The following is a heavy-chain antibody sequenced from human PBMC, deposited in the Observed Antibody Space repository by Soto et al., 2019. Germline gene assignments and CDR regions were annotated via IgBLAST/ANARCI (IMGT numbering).Heavy chain of an antibody. J-gene: IGHJ4*02. V-gene: IGHV3-73*02. CDR2: IRSKANSYAT. CDR3: TRSSVEMATITGGY. CDR1: GFTFSGSA. Sequence: EVQLVESGGGLVQPGGSLKLSCAASGFTFSGSAMHWVRQASGKGLEWVRRIRSKANSYATAYAASVKGRFTISRDDSKNTAYLQINSLKTEDTAVYYYTRSSVEMATITGGYWGQGTLVTVSS. D-gene: IGHD5-12*01.